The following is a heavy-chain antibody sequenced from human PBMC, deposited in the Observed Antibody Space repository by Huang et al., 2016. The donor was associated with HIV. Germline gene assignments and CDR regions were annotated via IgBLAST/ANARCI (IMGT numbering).Heavy chain of an antibody. D-gene: IGHD3-9*01. Sequence: EVQLVESGGGLVKPGGSLRLSCEASGFTFSSYNMNWVRQAPGKGLEWVSAISRSSVYIYHADSVKGRFTSSRDNVQNSLHLQMNSLRAEDTAVYYCAREIALFDWLSPYYMDVWGKGTTVTVSS. V-gene: IGHV3-21*01. J-gene: IGHJ6*03. CDR1: GFTFSSYN. CDR3: AREIALFDWLSPYYMDV. CDR2: ISRSSVYI.